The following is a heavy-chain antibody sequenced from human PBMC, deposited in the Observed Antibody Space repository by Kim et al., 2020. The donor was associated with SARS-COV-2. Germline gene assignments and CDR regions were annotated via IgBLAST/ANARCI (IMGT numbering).Heavy chain of an antibody. D-gene: IGHD3-16*01. CDR1: GGSFTGYY. J-gene: IGHJ4*02. V-gene: IGHV4-34*01. CDR2: INHSGST. CDR3: ARGRGRLWSY. Sequence: SETLSLTCAVYGGSFTGYYWSWIRQPPGKGLEWIGEINHSGSTNYNPSLKSRVTISVDTSKNQFSLKLSSVTAADTAVYYCARGRGRLWSYWGQGTLVTVSS.